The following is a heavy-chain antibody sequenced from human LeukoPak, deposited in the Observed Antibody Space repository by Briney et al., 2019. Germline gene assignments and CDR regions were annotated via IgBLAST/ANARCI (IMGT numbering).Heavy chain of an antibody. CDR1: GGSFSGYY. CDR3: ATRGARWLQLGY. CDR2: INHSGST. D-gene: IGHD5-24*01. J-gene: IGHJ4*02. Sequence: SETLSLTCAVYGGSFSGYYWSWIRQPPGKGLEWIGEINHSGSTNYNPSLKSRVTISVDTSKNQFSLKLSSVTAADTAVYYCATRGARWLQLGYWGQGTLVTVSS. V-gene: IGHV4-34*01.